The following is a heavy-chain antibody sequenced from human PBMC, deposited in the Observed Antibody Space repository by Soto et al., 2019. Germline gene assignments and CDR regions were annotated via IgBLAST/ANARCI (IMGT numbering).Heavy chain of an antibody. D-gene: IGHD4-17*01. Sequence: QVQLVESGGGVVQPGRSLRLSCAASGFTFSSYGMHWVRQAPGKGLEWVAVISYDGSNKYYADSVKGRFTISRDNSKNTLYLQMNSLRAEDTAVYYCAKDGYGGYFDYWGKGTLVTVSS. CDR2: ISYDGSNK. CDR1: GFTFSSYG. J-gene: IGHJ4*02. V-gene: IGHV3-30*18. CDR3: AKDGYGGYFDY.